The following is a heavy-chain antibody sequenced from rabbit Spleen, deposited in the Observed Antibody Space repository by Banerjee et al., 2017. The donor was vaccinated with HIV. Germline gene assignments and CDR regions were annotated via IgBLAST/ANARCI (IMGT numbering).Heavy chain of an antibody. CDR3: ARDTASSFSSYGMDL. CDR2: AYAGTSGST. V-gene: IGHV1S40*01. Sequence: QSLEESGGDLVKPGASLTLTCTASGFSFNSGYDMCWVRQAPGKGLEWVACAYAGTSGSTYSATWAKGRFTISKTSSTTVTLQVTSLTVADTATYFCARDTASSFSSYGMDLWGPGTLVTVS. D-gene: IGHD8-1*01. J-gene: IGHJ6*01. CDR1: GFSFNSGYD.